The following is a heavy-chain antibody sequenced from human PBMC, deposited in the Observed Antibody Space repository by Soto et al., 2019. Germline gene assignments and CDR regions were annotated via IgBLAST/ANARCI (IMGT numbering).Heavy chain of an antibody. J-gene: IGHJ6*02. CDR2: ISSNGGST. CDR1: GFTFSSHA. Sequence: GGSLRLPCAAAGFTFSSHAMHWVRQAPGKGLEYVSAISSNGGSTYYADSVKGRFTISRDNSKNTLYLQMSSLRAEDTAVYYRVKDPGMDVWGQGTTVTVSS. CDR3: VKDPGMDV. V-gene: IGHV3-64D*08.